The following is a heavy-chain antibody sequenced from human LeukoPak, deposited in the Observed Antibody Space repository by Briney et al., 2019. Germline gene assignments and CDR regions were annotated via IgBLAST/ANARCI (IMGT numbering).Heavy chain of an antibody. D-gene: IGHD2-2*01. CDR3: ARVDCSSTSCYPHGRGYFDY. J-gene: IGHJ4*02. Sequence: GESLQISCNASGYTFTNYWIGWVRQMPGKGLEWMGIIYPGDSDTRYSPSFRGQVIISADKSIRTAYLQWTSLKASDTAMYYCARVDCSSTSCYPHGRGYFDYWGQGTLVTVSS. CDR1: GYTFTNYW. CDR2: IYPGDSDT. V-gene: IGHV5-51*01.